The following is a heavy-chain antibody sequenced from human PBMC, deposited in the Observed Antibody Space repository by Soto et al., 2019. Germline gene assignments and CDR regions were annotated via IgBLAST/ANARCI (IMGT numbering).Heavy chain of an antibody. CDR1: GFSLSTSGVG. D-gene: IGHD2-8*01. Sequence: QITLTESGPTLVKPTQTLTLTCTFSGFSLSTSGVGVGWIRQPPGKALEWLAVIYWDDDKRYSPSLKNRLTITQDTSKNHVVLTMTNIDAVDTATYYCAHKEPRMNHFDYWGQGTPVTVSS. V-gene: IGHV2-5*02. CDR3: AHKEPRMNHFDY. CDR2: IYWDDDK. J-gene: IGHJ4*02.